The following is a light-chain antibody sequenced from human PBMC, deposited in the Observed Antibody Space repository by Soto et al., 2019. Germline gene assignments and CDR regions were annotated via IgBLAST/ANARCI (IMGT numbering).Light chain of an antibody. CDR2: RAF. Sequence: ETVLTQFPCTLSLSTGERATLSCRASQSVSSSYLAWYQQQPGQAPRLLIYRAFTRATGIPARFSGSGFGTDFTLTISSLQSEDFAVYYCQQYNNLLLTFGGGTKVDI. J-gene: IGKJ4*01. V-gene: IGKV3-15*01. CDR3: QQYNNLLLT. CDR1: QSVSSSY.